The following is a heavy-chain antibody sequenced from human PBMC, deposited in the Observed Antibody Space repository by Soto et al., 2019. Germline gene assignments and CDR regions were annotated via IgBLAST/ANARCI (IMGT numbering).Heavy chain of an antibody. V-gene: IGHV3-30-3*01. CDR2: TSNDGSNT. CDR3: ARGNLDV. CDR1: AFTLSKFV. Sequence: GGSLRLSCAASAFTLSKFVMHWVRQAPGRGLEWVAATSNDGSNTFYADSVKGRFTISRDNSKNTMYLQMNSLRTEDTAVYYCARGNLDVWGQGTTVTVSS. J-gene: IGHJ6*02. D-gene: IGHD1-7*01.